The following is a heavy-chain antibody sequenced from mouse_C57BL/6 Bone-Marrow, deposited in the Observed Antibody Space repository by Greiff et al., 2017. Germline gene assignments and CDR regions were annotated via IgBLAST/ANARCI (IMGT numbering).Heavy chain of an antibody. J-gene: IGHJ2*01. Sequence: EVQGVESGGGLVKPGGSLKLSCAASGFTFSSYAMSWVRQTPEKRLEWVATISDGGSYTYYPDKVKGRFTISRDNAKNNLYLQMSHLKSEDTAMYCCARNRYGSSYSDYWGQGTTLTVSS. CDR2: ISDGGSYT. D-gene: IGHD1-1*01. CDR1: GFTFSSYA. CDR3: ARNRYGSSYSDY. V-gene: IGHV5-4*01.